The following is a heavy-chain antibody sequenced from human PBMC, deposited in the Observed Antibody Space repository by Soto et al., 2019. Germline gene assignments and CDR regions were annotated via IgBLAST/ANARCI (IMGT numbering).Heavy chain of an antibody. J-gene: IGHJ4*02. D-gene: IGHD2-2*01. Sequence: SETLSLTCTVSGGSISNYYWSWIRQPAGKGLEWIGRIYTSGSTNYNPSLKSRVTMSVDTSKNQFSLKLSSVTAADTAVYYCARAYCSSTSCPLFDYWGQGTLVTVSS. V-gene: IGHV4-4*07. CDR2: IYTSGST. CDR1: GGSISNYY. CDR3: ARAYCSSTSCPLFDY.